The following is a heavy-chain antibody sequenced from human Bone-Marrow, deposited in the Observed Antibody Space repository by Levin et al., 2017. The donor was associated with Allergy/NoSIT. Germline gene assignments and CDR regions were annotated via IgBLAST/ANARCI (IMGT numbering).Heavy chain of an antibody. D-gene: IGHD4-11*01. Sequence: GGSLRLSCAVSGFTFSNYWMTWVRQIPGRGLEWVANIKQDGSEKNYVDSVKGRFTISRDNAKNSLYLQMNSLRVEDTAVYYCARSNFYHSESWGQGTLVTVSS. CDR1: GFTFSNYW. J-gene: IGHJ4*02. CDR3: ARSNFYHSES. CDR2: IKQDGSEK. V-gene: IGHV3-7*01.